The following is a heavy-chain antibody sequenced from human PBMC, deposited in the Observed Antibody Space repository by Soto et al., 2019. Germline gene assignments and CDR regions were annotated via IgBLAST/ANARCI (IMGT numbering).Heavy chain of an antibody. V-gene: IGHV4-59*01. CDR1: GGSISSYY. J-gene: IGHJ4*02. Sequence: ETLSLTCTVSGGSISSYYWSWIRQPPGKGLEWIGYIYYSGSTNYNPSLKSRVTISVDTSKNQFSLKLSSVTAADTAVYYCARSYGDGQDRLTSYYFDYWGQGTLVTVSS. CDR2: IYYSGST. CDR3: ARSYGDGQDRLTSYYFDY. D-gene: IGHD4-17*01.